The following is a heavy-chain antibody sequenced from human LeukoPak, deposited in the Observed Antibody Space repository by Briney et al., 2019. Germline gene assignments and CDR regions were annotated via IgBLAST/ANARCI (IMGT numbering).Heavy chain of an antibody. CDR3: ARRGWNYDK. V-gene: IGHV4-59*08. Sequence: PSETLSLTCTVSGDSISGYYWSWIRQPPGEGLEWIGYIYYSGGTKYNPSLKSRVTMSVDTSKNQISLNLSSVTAADTAVYYCARRGWNYDKWGQGTLVTVSS. J-gene: IGHJ4*02. CDR2: IYYSGGT. D-gene: IGHD1-1*01. CDR1: GDSISGYY.